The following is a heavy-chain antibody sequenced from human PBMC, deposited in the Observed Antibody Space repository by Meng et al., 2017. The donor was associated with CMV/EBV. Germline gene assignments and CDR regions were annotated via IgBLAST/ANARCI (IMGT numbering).Heavy chain of an antibody. CDR2: ISAYNGNT. CDR1: GYTFTSYG. CDR3: ARDRRDYYYYSMDV. J-gene: IGHJ6*02. V-gene: IGHV1-18*01. Sequence: ASVKVSCKASGYTFTSYGISWVRQAPGQGLEWMGWISAYNGNTNYAQKLQGRVTMTTDTSTSTAYMELRSLRSDDTAVYYCARDRRDYYYYSMDVWGQGTTVTVSS.